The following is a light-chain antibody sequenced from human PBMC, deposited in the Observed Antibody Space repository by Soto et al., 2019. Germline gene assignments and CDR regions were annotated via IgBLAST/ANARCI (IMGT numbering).Light chain of an antibody. CDR2: GAF. V-gene: IGKV3D-15*01. CDR3: QQYYNLPRT. J-gene: IGKJ1*01. Sequence: EIMMKQPPATLSVSLGEGATLSCRASQSVSSNLAWYQQKPGQAPRLLIYGAFTRATGVPARFSGIGSGTEFTLTISSLQSEDFAVYYCQQYYNLPRTFGQGPKVDI. CDR1: QSVSSN.